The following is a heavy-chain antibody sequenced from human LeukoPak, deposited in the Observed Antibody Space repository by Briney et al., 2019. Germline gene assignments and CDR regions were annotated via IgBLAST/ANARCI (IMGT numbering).Heavy chain of an antibody. CDR3: AKDMGYCSSATCYGLDY. Sequence: GGSLRLSCAASGFTFSSYGMSWVRQAPGKGLEWVSSISGSGGSTYYTDSVKGRFTISRDNSKNTLFLQMNSLRAEDTAIYYCAKDMGYCSSATCYGLDYWGQGTLVTVSS. D-gene: IGHD2-2*01. CDR2: ISGSGGST. CDR1: GFTFSSYG. J-gene: IGHJ4*02. V-gene: IGHV3-23*01.